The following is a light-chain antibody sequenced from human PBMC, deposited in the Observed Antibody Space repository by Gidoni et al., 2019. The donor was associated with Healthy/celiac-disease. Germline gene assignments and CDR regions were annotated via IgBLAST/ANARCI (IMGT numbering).Light chain of an antibody. Sequence: PATLSLSPGERATRSCRASQSVSSYLAWYQQKPGQAPRLLIYDASNRATGIPARFSGSGSGTDFTLTISSLEPEDFAVYYCQQRSNWPLTFGGGTKVEIK. J-gene: IGKJ4*01. CDR1: QSVSSY. CDR3: QQRSNWPLT. CDR2: DAS. V-gene: IGKV3-11*01.